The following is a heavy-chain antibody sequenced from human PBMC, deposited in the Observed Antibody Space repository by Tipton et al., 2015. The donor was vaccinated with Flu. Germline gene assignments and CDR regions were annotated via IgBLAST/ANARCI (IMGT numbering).Heavy chain of an antibody. J-gene: IGHJ4*02. CDR2: IRNDGSDK. Sequence: SLRLSCAASEFSFDTSDMHWVRQAPGKGLEWVGFIRNDGSDKYYAGSVKGRFTISRDNSKNTVYMQVNSLRAEDTAVYFCARDASVVATPDYWGQGTLVTVSS. V-gene: IGHV3-30*02. D-gene: IGHD5-12*01. CDR1: EFSFDTSD. CDR3: ARDASVVATPDY.